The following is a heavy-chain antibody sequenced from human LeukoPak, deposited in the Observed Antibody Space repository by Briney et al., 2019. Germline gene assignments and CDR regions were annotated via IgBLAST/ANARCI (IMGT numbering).Heavy chain of an antibody. V-gene: IGHV4-59*11. J-gene: IGHJ3*01. CDR2: IYNSATT. Sequence: PSETVSLTCTVSGDSIRSHYCAWIRQSPGKGLEWIGHIYNSATTDYNPSFKSRVTISLDTSKKQFSLKMTSVTALDSAVYYCARGGEGYNDDAFEVWGQGTPVTVSS. D-gene: IGHD5-24*01. CDR1: GDSIRSHY. CDR3: ARGGEGYNDDAFEV.